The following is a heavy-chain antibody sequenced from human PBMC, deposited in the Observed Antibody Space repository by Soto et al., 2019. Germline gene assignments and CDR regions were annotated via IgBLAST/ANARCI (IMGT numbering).Heavy chain of an antibody. D-gene: IGHD5-12*01. V-gene: IGHV4-59*11. CDR1: GGSISSHY. CDR3: ARDRGGYSGYDWYYYGMDV. J-gene: IGHJ6*02. CDR2: IYYSGST. Sequence: SETLSLTCTVSGGSISSHYWSWIRQPPGKGLEWIGYIYYSGSTNYNPSLKSRVTISVDTSKNQFSLKLSSVTAADTAVYYCARDRGGYSGYDWYYYGMDVWGQGTTVTV.